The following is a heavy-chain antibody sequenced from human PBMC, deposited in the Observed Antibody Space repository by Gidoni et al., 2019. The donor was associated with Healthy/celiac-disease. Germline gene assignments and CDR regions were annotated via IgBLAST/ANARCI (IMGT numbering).Heavy chain of an antibody. CDR2: ISGSGGST. CDR3: AGYSSSWYDPYYFDY. D-gene: IGHD6-13*01. V-gene: IGHV3-23*01. J-gene: IGHJ4*02. Sequence: EVQLLESGGGLVQPGGSLRLSCAASGFTFSSYAMSWVRQAPGKGLEWVSAISGSGGSTYYADSVKGRFTISRDNSKNTLYLQMNSLRAEDTAVYYCAGYSSSWYDPYYFDYWGQGTLVTVSS. CDR1: GFTFSSYA.